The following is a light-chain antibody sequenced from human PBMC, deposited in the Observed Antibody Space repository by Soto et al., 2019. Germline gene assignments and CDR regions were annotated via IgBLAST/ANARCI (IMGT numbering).Light chain of an antibody. Sequence: DIQMTQSPSTLSASVGDRVTITCRASQSISSWLAWYQQKPWKAPKLLIYDASSLESGVPSRFSGSGSGTEFTLNISSMQPDDFAISSCQQYNSFWTFGKGTKVEIK. CDR3: QQYNSFWT. CDR1: QSISSW. J-gene: IGKJ1*01. CDR2: DAS. V-gene: IGKV1-5*01.